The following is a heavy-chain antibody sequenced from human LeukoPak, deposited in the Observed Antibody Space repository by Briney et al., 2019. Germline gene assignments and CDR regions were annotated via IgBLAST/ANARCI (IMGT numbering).Heavy chain of an antibody. V-gene: IGHV1-18*01. CDR1: GYTFTRYG. CDR2: ISGSNGNT. J-gene: IGHJ5*02. Sequence: GPVPVSCKAFGYTFTRYGMRWVRQAPGQGLEWMGWISGSNGNTNYPQKLQGRVTMNTDTSTSTAYMELRSLRSDDTAVYYCARDPFLPNHHIVVVPAATRGEQNWFDPWGQGTLVTVSS. D-gene: IGHD2-2*01. CDR3: ARDPFLPNHHIVVVPAATRGEQNWFDP.